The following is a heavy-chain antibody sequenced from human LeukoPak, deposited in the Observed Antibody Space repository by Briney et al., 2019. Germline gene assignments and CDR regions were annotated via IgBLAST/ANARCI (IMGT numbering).Heavy chain of an antibody. J-gene: IGHJ4*02. CDR3: TTDPHHRNDF. Sequence: GGSLKLSCAAAGFTFHNAWMNWVRQAPGKGLEWHGRIKSKTDGGTTDYAAPVKGRFTISRDDSRSTLYLQMNSLKTEDTAVYYCTTDPHHRNDFWGQRTLVTVSS. CDR1: GFTFHNAW. V-gene: IGHV3-15*01. CDR2: IKSKTDGGTT.